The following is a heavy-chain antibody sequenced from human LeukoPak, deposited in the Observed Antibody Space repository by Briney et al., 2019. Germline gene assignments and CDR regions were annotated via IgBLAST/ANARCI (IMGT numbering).Heavy chain of an antibody. CDR3: ASYFDDFWSGYPVADY. CDR1: GFTFSSYW. Sequence: GGSLRLSCAASGFTFSSYWMSWVRQAPGKGLEWVANIKRDGSDKYYVGSVEGRFTISRDNAKNSLYLQMNSLRAEDTAVYYCASYFDDFWSGYPVADYWGQGTLVTVSS. D-gene: IGHD3-3*01. J-gene: IGHJ4*02. CDR2: IKRDGSDK. V-gene: IGHV3-7*01.